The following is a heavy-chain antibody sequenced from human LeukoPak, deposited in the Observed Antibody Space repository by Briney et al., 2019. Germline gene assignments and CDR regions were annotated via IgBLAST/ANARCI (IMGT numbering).Heavy chain of an antibody. V-gene: IGHV4-59*01. J-gene: IGHJ4*02. Sequence: SDTLSLTCTVSGGSINNYYWSWIRQPPGKGLEWIGYIFDNGNTNYNPSLKSRVTISLDTSKNQFSLKLGSVTAADTAVYYCARARYYYGHYFDYWGQGTLVTVSS. D-gene: IGHD3-10*01. CDR3: ARARYYYGHYFDY. CDR2: IFDNGNT. CDR1: GGSINNYY.